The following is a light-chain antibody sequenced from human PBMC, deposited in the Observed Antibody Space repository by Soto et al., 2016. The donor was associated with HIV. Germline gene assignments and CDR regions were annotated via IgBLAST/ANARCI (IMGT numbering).Light chain of an antibody. CDR1: KIGSKS. V-gene: IGLV3-21*04. J-gene: IGLJ2*01. CDR3: QVWDSSSDSL. Sequence: SYVLTQPPSVSVAPGETARITCGGNKIGSKSVHWYQQRPGQAPALVIYDDSDRPSGIPERFSGSNSGNTATLIISRVEAGDEADYYCQVWDSSSDSLFGGGTKLTVL. CDR2: DDS.